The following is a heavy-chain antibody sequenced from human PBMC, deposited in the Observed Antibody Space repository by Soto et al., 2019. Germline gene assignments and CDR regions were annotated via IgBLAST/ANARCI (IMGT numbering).Heavy chain of an antibody. D-gene: IGHD3-22*01. J-gene: IGHJ5*02. CDR1: GYTFTGYY. V-gene: IGHV1-2*04. CDR3: AREYPYYYDSSGYYHP. CDR2: INPNSGGT. Sequence: QVQLVQSGAEVKKPGASVKVSCKASGYTFTGYYMHWVRQAPGQGLEWMGWINPNSGGTNYAQKFQGWVTMTRDTSISTAYMELSRLRSDDTAVYYCAREYPYYYDSSGYYHPWGQGTLVTVSS.